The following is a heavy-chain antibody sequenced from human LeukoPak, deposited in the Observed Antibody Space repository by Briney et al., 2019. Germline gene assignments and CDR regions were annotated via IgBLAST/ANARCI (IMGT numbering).Heavy chain of an antibody. CDR1: GGTFSSYA. D-gene: IGHD4-17*01. CDR2: IIPIFGTA. J-gene: IGHJ5*02. Sequence: SVKVSXKASGGTFSSYAISWVRQAPGQGLEWMGGIIPIFGTANYAQKFQGRVTITTDESTSTAYMELSGLRSEDTAVYYCARTYGDYGWYNWFDPWGQGTLVTVSS. V-gene: IGHV1-69*05. CDR3: ARTYGDYGWYNWFDP.